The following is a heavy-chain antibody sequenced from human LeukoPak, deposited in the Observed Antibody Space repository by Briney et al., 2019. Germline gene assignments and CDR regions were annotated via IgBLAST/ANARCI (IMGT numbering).Heavy chain of an antibody. D-gene: IGHD1-7*01. CDR3: ASITGTPVLDI. V-gene: IGHV4-59*01. CDR1: GGSISSYY. J-gene: IGHJ3*02. CDR2: IYYSGST. Sequence: PSETLSLTCTVSGGSISSYYWSWIRQPPGKGLEWIGFIYYSGSTNYNPSLKSRDTISVDTSKNQFSLKLSSVTAADTAVYYCASITGTPVLDIWGQGTMLTVPS.